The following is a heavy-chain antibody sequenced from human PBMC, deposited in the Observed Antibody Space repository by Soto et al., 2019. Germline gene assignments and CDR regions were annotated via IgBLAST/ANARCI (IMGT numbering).Heavy chain of an antibody. Sequence: QLQLQESGSGLVKPSQTLSLTCVVSGDSISSGGYSWNWIRQPPGKGLEWSGHTYHSGGTLYNPSLDSRVTISVDKSKNQFSLRLTSVTAADTAVYYCARDSLSGYYFDYWGQGTLVTVSS. CDR2: TYHSGGT. J-gene: IGHJ4*02. CDR3: ARDSLSGYYFDY. V-gene: IGHV4-30-2*01. D-gene: IGHD3-22*01. CDR1: GDSISSGGYS.